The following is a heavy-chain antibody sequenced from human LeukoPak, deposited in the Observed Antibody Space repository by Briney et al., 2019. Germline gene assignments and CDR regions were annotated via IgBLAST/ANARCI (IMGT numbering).Heavy chain of an antibody. V-gene: IGHV4-30-4*01. J-gene: IGHJ4*02. D-gene: IGHD3-10*01. CDR1: GGSISSGDYY. CDR2: IYYSGST. CDR3: ASLYYYGSGSYPD. Sequence: SETLSLTCTVSGGSISSGDYYWSWIRQPPGKGLEGIGYIYYSGSTYYNPSLKRRVTISVDTSKNQFSLKLSSVTAADTAVYYCASLYYYGSGSYPDWGQGTLVTVSS.